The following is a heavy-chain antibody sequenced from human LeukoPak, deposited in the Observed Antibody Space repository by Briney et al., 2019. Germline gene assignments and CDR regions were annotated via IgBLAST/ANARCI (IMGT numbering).Heavy chain of an antibody. CDR2: ISHDGSSE. Sequence: GGSLRLSCAASGFTFSSHVIHWVRQAPGKGLEWVAVISHDGSSEYYGDSVKGRFTIFRDNSKNTLHLQMNSLRTEDTAVYYCARVPYVSGTFDYWGQGTLVTVSS. CDR1: GFTFSSHV. V-gene: IGHV3-30-3*01. D-gene: IGHD3-10*01. J-gene: IGHJ4*02. CDR3: ARVPYVSGTFDY.